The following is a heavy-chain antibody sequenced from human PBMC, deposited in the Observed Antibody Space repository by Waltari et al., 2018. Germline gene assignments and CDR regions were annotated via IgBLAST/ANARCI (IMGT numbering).Heavy chain of an antibody. Sequence: QLQLQQSGPGLVKPSESLSLTCAVSGDSMGSTSWWSWVRQSPGKGLEWIGQIHSSGRTNYNPSLASRVTWSIDTSNYQFSLRVPSPTAADTAMYYCARDRGRGIYLDSWGQGTLVTVSP. J-gene: IGHJ4*02. CDR3: ARDRGRGIYLDS. CDR1: GDSMGSTSW. CDR2: IHSSGRT. D-gene: IGHD2-15*01. V-gene: IGHV4-4*02.